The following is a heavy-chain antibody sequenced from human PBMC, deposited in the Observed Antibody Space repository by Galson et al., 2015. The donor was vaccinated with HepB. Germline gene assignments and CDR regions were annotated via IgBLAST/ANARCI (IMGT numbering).Heavy chain of an antibody. Sequence: ETLSLTCTVSGGSISSYHWTWIRQPPGKGLEWTGYFYDSGSSNWHHSLKSRVTMSVVQSHTQLSLRLRSTTVAGSAVYYCARSLSGYDSGDRWGQGTLVTVSA. V-gene: IGHV4-59*01. D-gene: IGHD3-10*01. CDR3: ARSLSGYDSGDR. CDR1: GGSISSYH. CDR2: FYDSGSS. J-gene: IGHJ4*02.